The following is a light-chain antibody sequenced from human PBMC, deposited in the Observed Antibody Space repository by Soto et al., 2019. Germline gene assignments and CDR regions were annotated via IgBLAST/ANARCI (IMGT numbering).Light chain of an antibody. CDR2: GAS. J-gene: IGKJ2*01. Sequence: EIVMTQSPATLSVSPGERATLSCRASQSVGSDLAWYQQKPGQAPRLLIYGASSRATGIPDRFSGSGSGIDFTLTINRLEPGDFAVHYCQQYGSSPYTFGQGTKVDIK. V-gene: IGKV3-20*01. CDR1: QSVGSD. CDR3: QQYGSSPYT.